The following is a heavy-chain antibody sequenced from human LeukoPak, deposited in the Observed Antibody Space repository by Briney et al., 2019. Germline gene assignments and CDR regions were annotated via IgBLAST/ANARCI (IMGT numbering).Heavy chain of an antibody. CDR2: ISYDGSNK. V-gene: IGHV3-30*14. J-gene: IGHJ6*03. CDR3: ARDRAVALPTYYYYMDV. D-gene: IGHD2-15*01. CDR1: GFTFSSYA. Sequence: GGSLRLSCAASGFTFSSYAMHWVRQAPGKGLEWVAVISYDGSNKYYADSVKGRFTISRDNSKNTVYLQMNSLKSEDTAVYYCARDRAVALPTYYYYMDVWGKGTTVTVSS.